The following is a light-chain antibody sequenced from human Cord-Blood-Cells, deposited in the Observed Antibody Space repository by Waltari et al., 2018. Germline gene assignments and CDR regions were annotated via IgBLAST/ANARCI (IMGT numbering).Light chain of an antibody. CDR2: DVS. CDR3: SSYTSSSPYV. CDR1: SSDVGGYNY. V-gene: IGLV2-14*01. Sequence: QSALTQPASVSGSPGQSITISCTGTSSDVGGYNYVSWYQQHPGKAPKLMIYDVSKRPSGVSNRFSGSKSGHTASLTISGLQAEDEADYYCSSYTSSSPYVFGTGTKVTVL. J-gene: IGLJ1*01.